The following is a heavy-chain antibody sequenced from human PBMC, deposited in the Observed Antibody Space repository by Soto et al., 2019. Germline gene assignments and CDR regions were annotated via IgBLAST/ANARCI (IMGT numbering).Heavy chain of an antibody. V-gene: IGHV3-23*01. D-gene: IGHD3-22*01. J-gene: IGHJ6*02. CDR3: ATHGVTMIVVVTPGDDYYYGMDV. CDR1: GFTFSSYA. CDR2: ISGSGGST. Sequence: GGSLRLSCAASGFTFSSYAMSWVRQAPGKGLEWVSAISGSGGSTYYADSVKGRFTISRDNSKNTLYLQMNSLRAEDTAVYYCATHGVTMIVVVTPGDDYYYGMDVWGQGTTVTVSS.